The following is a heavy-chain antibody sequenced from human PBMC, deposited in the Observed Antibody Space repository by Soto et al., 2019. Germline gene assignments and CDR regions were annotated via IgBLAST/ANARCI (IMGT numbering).Heavy chain of an antibody. J-gene: IGHJ5*02. CDR3: VNYVGPSIAARSPWFDP. CDR1: GFTFSSYA. CDR2: ISSNGGST. Sequence: GVTLRLSCSASGFTFSSYAMHWVRQAPGKGLEYVSAISSNGGSTYYAASVKGRFTISRDISKKTLYLQIGILRAADTAVYYCVNYVGPSIAARSPWFDPWGQGTLVTVSS. D-gene: IGHD6-6*01. V-gene: IGHV3-64D*06.